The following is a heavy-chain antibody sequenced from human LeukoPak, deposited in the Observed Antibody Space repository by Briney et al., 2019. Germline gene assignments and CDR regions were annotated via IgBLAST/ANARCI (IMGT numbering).Heavy chain of an antibody. CDR3: AKVWEDVYYYYYMDV. J-gene: IGHJ6*03. CDR2: ISSFSGTI. D-gene: IGHD1-26*01. CDR1: GITFSSYS. V-gene: IGHV3-48*01. Sequence: GGSLRLSCVASGITFSSYSMNWVRQAPGKGLEWVSYISSFSGTINYADSVKGRFTISRDNAKNSLYLQMNSLRAEDTAVYYCAKVWEDVYYYYYMDVWGKGTTVTVSS.